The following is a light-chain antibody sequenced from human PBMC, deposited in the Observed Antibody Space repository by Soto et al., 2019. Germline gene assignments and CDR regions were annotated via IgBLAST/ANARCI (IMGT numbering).Light chain of an antibody. V-gene: IGKV3-20*01. CDR1: QSISASH. CDR3: MQTTQFPHT. Sequence: EIVLTQSPGTLSLSPGERATLSCRASQSISASHIAWYQQNPGRAPRLLIYAASNRATGIPDRFSGSGSGTDFTLKISRVEAEDVGVYYCMQTTQFPHTFGGGTKVDIK. CDR2: AAS. J-gene: IGKJ4*01.